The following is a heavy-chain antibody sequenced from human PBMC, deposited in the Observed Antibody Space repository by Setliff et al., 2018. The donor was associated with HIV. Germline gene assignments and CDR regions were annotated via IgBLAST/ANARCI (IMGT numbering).Heavy chain of an antibody. Sequence: PSETLSLTCAVYGGSFSGYYWSWIRQPPGKGLEWIGEINHSGSTNYNPSLKSRVTISVDTSKNQFSLKLSSVTAADTAVYYCARGPRRNRIRITMIVVVTSGAFDIWGQGTMVTVSS. CDR3: ARGPRRNRIRITMIVVVTSGAFDI. CDR2: INHSGST. CDR1: GGSFSGYY. J-gene: IGHJ3*02. D-gene: IGHD3-22*01. V-gene: IGHV4-34*01.